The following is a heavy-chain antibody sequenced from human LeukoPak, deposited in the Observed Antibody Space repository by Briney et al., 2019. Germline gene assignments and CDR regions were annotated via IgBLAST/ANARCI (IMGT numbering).Heavy chain of an antibody. Sequence: ASVKVSCKASGYTFTGYYMHWVRQAPGQGLEWMGWINPNSGGTNYAQKFQGRVTITRNTSISTAYMELSSLRSEDTAVYYCARGLFYSYGYGENWFDPWGQGTLVTVSS. D-gene: IGHD5-18*01. CDR3: ARGLFYSYGYGENWFDP. V-gene: IGHV1-2*02. CDR2: INPNSGGT. CDR1: GYTFTGYY. J-gene: IGHJ5*02.